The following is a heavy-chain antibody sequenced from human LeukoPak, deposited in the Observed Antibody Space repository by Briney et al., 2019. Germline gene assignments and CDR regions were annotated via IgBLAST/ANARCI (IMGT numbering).Heavy chain of an antibody. V-gene: IGHV3-23*01. J-gene: IGHJ4*02. D-gene: IGHD3-10*01. CDR2: ISGGGATP. CDR3: ANSGLRATYGFS. Sequence: PGGSLRLSCAASGFIFGSYAMTWARQTPGKGLEWVSTISGGGATPYYSDSVPGRFTVSRDNSRKTLYLQMESLRVEDTAVYYCANSGLRATYGFSWGQGTLVTVSS. CDR1: GFIFGSYA.